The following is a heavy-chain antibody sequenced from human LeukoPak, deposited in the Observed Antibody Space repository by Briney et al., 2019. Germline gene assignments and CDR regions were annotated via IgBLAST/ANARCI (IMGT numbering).Heavy chain of an antibody. Sequence: GGSLRLSCAASGFTVTSNYMSWVRQAPGKGLEWVSVIYSGGSTYYADSGKGRFTISRDNSKNTLYLQMNSLRAEDTAVYYCAREVGLSGEDHWGQGTLVTVSS. CDR3: AREVGLSGEDH. CDR2: IYSGGST. J-gene: IGHJ4*02. CDR1: GFTVTSNY. D-gene: IGHD2-15*01. V-gene: IGHV3-53*01.